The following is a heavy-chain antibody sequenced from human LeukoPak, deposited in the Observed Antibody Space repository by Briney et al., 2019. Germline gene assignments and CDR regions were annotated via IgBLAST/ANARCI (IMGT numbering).Heavy chain of an antibody. CDR1: GFTFSSYA. D-gene: IGHD1-26*01. CDR2: VSGGGGST. J-gene: IGHJ4*02. V-gene: IGHV3-23*01. CDR3: TKEEWELRKVYFDY. Sequence: PGGSLRLSCVASGFTFSSYAMSWVRQAPGKGLEWVSVVSGGGGSTYYADSVKGRFTISRDNPKNTLYLQMNSLRVEDTAVYYCTKEEWELRKVYFDYWGQGTLVTVSS.